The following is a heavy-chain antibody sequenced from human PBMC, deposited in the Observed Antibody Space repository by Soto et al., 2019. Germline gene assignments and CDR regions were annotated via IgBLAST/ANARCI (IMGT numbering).Heavy chain of an antibody. J-gene: IGHJ4*02. Sequence: ASVKVSCKTSGYTFTGYYLNWVRQAPGRGLEWVGWINPKTGDTNNAQKFQGRVTMTTDTSISTGYMELSGLKSDDTAVYYCVTGNHLVRWGQGTRVTVSS. D-gene: IGHD6-6*01. CDR1: GYTFTGYY. V-gene: IGHV1-2*02. CDR2: INPKTGDT. CDR3: VTGNHLVR.